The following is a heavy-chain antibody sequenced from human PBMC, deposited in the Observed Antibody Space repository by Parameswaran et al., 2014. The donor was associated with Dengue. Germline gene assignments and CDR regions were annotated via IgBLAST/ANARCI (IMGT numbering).Heavy chain of an antibody. Sequence: SWVRQAPGQGLEWLGRIISMLGSTKYAQKFQGRVTITADRSTSTVYMEMGSLRSEDTAVYYCARDSDSHGDYWGQGTLVTVSS. D-gene: IGHD5-18*01. V-gene: IGHV1-69*08. CDR2: IISMLGST. J-gene: IGHJ4*02. CDR3: ARDSDSHGDY.